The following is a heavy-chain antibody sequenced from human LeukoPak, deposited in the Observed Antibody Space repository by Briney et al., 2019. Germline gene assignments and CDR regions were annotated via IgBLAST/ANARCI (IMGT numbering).Heavy chain of an antibody. CDR1: GFTVSAYA. Sequence: GGSLRLSCAASGFTVSAYAMAWVRQAPGKGLEWVSAISGSGGSTYYADSVKGRFTISRDNSKNTLYLQMNSLRAEDTAVYYCAKDQDPDSSGYYYWGQGTLVTASS. CDR2: ISGSGGST. D-gene: IGHD3-22*01. CDR3: AKDQDPDSSGYYY. V-gene: IGHV3-23*01. J-gene: IGHJ4*02.